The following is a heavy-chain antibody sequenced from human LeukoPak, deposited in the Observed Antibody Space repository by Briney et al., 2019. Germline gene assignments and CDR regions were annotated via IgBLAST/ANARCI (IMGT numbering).Heavy chain of an antibody. J-gene: IGHJ6*03. V-gene: IGHV1-69*01. CDR2: IIPIFGTA. CDR1: GGTFSSYA. Sequence: SVKVSCKASGGTFSSYAISWVRQAPGQGLEWMGGIIPIFGTANYAQKFQGRVTITADESTSTAYMELSSLRSEDTAVYYCARDLRSTMVRGVIAYYYYMDVWGKGTTVTVSS. D-gene: IGHD3-10*01. CDR3: ARDLRSTMVRGVIAYYYYMDV.